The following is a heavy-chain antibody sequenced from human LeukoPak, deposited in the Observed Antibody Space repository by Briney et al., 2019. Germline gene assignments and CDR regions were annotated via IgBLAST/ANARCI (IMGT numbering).Heavy chain of an antibody. V-gene: IGHV3-11*01. CDR2: ISSSGSTI. J-gene: IGHJ6*02. D-gene: IGHD2-2*01. CDR3: ARAPRYRSSTSCYYYYYYGMDV. Sequence: GGSLRLSCAASGFTFSDYYMSWIRQAPGKGLEWVSYISSSGSTIYYADSVKGRFTISRDNAKNSLYLQMNSLRAEDTAVYYCARAPRYRSSTSCYYYYYYGMDVWGQGTTVTVSS. CDR1: GFTFSDYY.